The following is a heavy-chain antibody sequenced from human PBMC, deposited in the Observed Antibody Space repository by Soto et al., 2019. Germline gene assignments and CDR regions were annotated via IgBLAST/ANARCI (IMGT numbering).Heavy chain of an antibody. J-gene: IGHJ6*03. Sequence: SETLSLTCTVSGVSISSYYWSWIRQPPGKGLEWIGYIYYSGSTNYNPSLKSRVTISVDTSKNQFSLKLSSVTAADTAVYYCARENFEYSSSYYYYYYMDVWGKGTTVTVS. CDR2: IYYSGST. CDR3: ARENFEYSSSYYYYYYMDV. CDR1: GVSISSYY. D-gene: IGHD6-6*01. V-gene: IGHV4-59*01.